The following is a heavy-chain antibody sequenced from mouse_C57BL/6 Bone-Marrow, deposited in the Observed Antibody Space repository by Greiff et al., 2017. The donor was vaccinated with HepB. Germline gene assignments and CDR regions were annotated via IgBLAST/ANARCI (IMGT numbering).Heavy chain of an antibody. CDR2: INPGSGGT. Sequence: QVQLQQSGAELVRPGTSVKVSCKASGYAFTNYLIEWVKQRPGQGLEWIGVINPGSGGTNYNEKFKGKATLTVDTSSSTAYMQLSSLTSEDSAVYYCARWGGNYFDYWGQGTTLTVSS. V-gene: IGHV1-54*01. CDR3: ARWGGNYFDY. J-gene: IGHJ2*01. CDR1: GYAFTNYL.